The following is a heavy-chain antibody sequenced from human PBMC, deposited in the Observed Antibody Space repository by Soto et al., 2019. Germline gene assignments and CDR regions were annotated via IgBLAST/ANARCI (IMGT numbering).Heavy chain of an antibody. V-gene: IGHV4-31*03. Sequence: QVQLQESGPGLVKPSQTLSLTCTVSGGSISSGGYYWSWIRQHTGKGLEWIGYIYYSGSTYYNPSLKCRVTISVDTSKNQFSLKLSSVTAADTAVYYCEMGHGGYCYYRGQGTLVTVSS. D-gene: IGHD3-16*02. CDR3: EMGHGGYCYY. CDR2: IYYSGST. J-gene: IGHJ4*02. CDR1: GGSISSGGYY.